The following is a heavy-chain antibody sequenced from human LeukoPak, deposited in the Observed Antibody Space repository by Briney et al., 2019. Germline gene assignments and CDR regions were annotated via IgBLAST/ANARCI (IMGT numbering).Heavy chain of an antibody. D-gene: IGHD3-3*01. CDR1: GFTFSNAW. V-gene: IGHV3-15*01. J-gene: IGHJ5*02. CDR3: TTDAIYDFDPRGGFDP. Sequence: PGGSLRLSCAASGFTFSNAWMSWVRQAPGKGLEWVGRIKSKTDGGTTDYAAPVKGRFTISRDDSKNTLYLQMNSLKTEDTAVYYCTTDAIYDFDPRGGFDPWGQGTLVTVSS. CDR2: IKSKTDGGTT.